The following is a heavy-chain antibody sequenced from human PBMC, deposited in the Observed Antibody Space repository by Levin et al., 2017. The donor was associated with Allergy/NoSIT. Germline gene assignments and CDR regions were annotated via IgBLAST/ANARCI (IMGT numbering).Heavy chain of an antibody. V-gene: IGHV3-23*01. D-gene: IGHD3-22*01. CDR2: ISGSGGST. J-gene: IGHJ4*02. CDR3: AKSHYDSSGHNFDY. CDR1: GFTFSSSA. Sequence: LSLTCAASGFTFSSSAMSWVRQAPGKGLEWVSAISGSGGSTYYADSVKGRFTISRDNSKNTLYLQMNSLRAEDTAVYYCAKSHYDSSGHNFDYWGQGTLVTVSS.